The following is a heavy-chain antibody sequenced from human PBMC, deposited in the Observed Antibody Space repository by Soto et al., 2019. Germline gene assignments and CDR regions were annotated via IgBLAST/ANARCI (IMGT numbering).Heavy chain of an antibody. D-gene: IGHD3-16*01. Sequence: QVQLMQSGPEVKKTGASVKVSCKASGYTFTENQIHWLRRAPGQRLEWMGRIDPKSGDTTFAQTYQGRVTMNRDTSSNTVYMELTRLTSDDTAIYYCARRQLRDYIRWSFDPWGQGTLVTVSS. CDR1: GYTFTENQ. V-gene: IGHV1-2*02. CDR2: IDPKSGDT. CDR3: ARRQLRDYIRWSFDP. J-gene: IGHJ5*02.